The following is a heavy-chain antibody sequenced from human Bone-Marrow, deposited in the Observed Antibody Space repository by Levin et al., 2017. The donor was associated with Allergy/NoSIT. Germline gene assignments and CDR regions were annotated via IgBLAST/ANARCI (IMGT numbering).Heavy chain of an antibody. Sequence: PGGSLRLSCEVSGFTFSSYGMHWVRQTPGKGLEWVAAIWYDGSSKYYADSVRGRFTVSRDNSKNTVYVQMNSLRVEDTAIYYCARRGESRSWLDYWGQGTLVTVSS. CDR1: GFTFSSYG. V-gene: IGHV3-33*01. CDR2: IWYDGSSK. D-gene: IGHD3-10*01. CDR3: ARRGESRSWLDY. J-gene: IGHJ4*02.